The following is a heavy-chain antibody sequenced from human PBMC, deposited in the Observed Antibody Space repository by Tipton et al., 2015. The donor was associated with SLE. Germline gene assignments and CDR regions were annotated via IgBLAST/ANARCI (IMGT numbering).Heavy chain of an antibody. CDR1: GGSFSDYY. Sequence: TLSLTCAVYGGSFSDYYWSWIRQPPGKGLEWIGETNPSGSTNYNPSLKSRVTISVDTSKNQFSLKLSSVTAADTAVYYCARNSDAFDIWGQGTMVTVSS. CDR3: ARNSDAFDI. CDR2: TNPSGST. V-gene: IGHV4-34*01. D-gene: IGHD4-23*01. J-gene: IGHJ3*02.